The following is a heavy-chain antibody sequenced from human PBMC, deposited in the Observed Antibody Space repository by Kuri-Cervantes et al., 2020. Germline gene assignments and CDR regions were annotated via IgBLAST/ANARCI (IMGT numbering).Heavy chain of an antibody. CDR1: GFTFISYE. Sequence: GGSLRLSCAASGFTFISYEMNWVRQAPGKGLEWVSYISSSGSTIYYADSVKGRFTISRDNAKNSLYLQMNSLKTEDTAVYYCTTLTVTTGGVDYWGQGTLVTVSS. D-gene: IGHD4-17*01. CDR3: TTLTVTTGGVDY. V-gene: IGHV3-48*03. J-gene: IGHJ4*02. CDR2: ISSSGSTI.